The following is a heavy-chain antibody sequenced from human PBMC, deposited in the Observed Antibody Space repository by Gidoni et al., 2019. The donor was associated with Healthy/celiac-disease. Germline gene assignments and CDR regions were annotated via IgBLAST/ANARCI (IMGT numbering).Heavy chain of an antibody. Sequence: QAQVGQSGAAGKKPGSSVTVSCKSSGGTFSSYAFRWVRQAPGQGLEWLGGIIPIFGTANYAQKFQDRVTITADKSTSTAYMELSSLRSEDTAVYYCTRGGSPIIGVVMDYYGMNVWGQGTTVTVSS. D-gene: IGHD3-3*01. CDR1: GGTFSSYA. J-gene: IGHJ6*02. CDR2: IIPIFGTA. CDR3: TRGGSPIIGVVMDYYGMNV. V-gene: IGHV1-69*06.